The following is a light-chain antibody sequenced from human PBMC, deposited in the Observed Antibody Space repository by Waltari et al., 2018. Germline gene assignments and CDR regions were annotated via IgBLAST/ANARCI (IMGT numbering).Light chain of an antibody. CDR1: QSIRSS. CDR2: EAS. J-gene: IGKJ4*01. Sequence: DIQMTQSPSTLSASVGDRVTITCRASQSIRSSLAWYQQKPGKAPKFLIYEASSLESGVPSRFSGSGSGTEFTLTISSLQPDDFATYYCQRYNGYALTFGGGTKVEIK. V-gene: IGKV1-5*03. CDR3: QRYNGYALT.